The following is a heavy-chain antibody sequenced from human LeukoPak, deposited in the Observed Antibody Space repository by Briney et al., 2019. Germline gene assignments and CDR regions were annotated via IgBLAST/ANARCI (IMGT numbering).Heavy chain of an antibody. CDR1: GFTFSSYS. Sequence: GGSLRLSCAASGFTFSSYSMNWVRQAPGKGLEWVSTISGSGGSTYYADSVKGRFTISRDNYKNTLYLQMSSLRAEDTALYYCAKSTDYFGSGSSVLDCWGQGTLVTVSS. V-gene: IGHV3-23*01. D-gene: IGHD3-10*01. J-gene: IGHJ4*02. CDR2: ISGSGGST. CDR3: AKSTDYFGSGSSVLDC.